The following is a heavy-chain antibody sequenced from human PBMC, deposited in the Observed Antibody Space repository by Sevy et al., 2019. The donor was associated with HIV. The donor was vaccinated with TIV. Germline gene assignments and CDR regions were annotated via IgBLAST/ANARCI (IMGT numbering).Heavy chain of an antibody. D-gene: IGHD2-2*02. CDR3: ATYTPIPPNIRNYYYYYGMDV. Sequence: ASVKVSCKVSGYTLTELSMHSVRQAPGKGLEWMGGFDPEDGETIYAQKFQGRVTMTEDTSTDTAYMELSSLRSEDTAVYYCATYTPIPPNIRNYYYYYGMDVWGQGTTVTVSS. J-gene: IGHJ6*02. V-gene: IGHV1-24*01. CDR1: GYTLTELS. CDR2: FDPEDGET.